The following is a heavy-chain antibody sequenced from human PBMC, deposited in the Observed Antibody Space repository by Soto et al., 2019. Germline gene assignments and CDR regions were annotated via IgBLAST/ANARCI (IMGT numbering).Heavy chain of an antibody. J-gene: IGHJ4*02. CDR1: GFTFSSYG. V-gene: IGHV3-30*18. Sequence: GGSLRLSCAASGFTFSSYGMHWVRQAPGKGLEWVAVISYDGSNKYYADSVKGRFTISRDNSKNTLYLQMNSLRAEDTAVYYCAKDHSSSWGPDYWGQGTLVTVSS. CDR2: ISYDGSNK. CDR3: AKDHSSSWGPDY. D-gene: IGHD6-13*01.